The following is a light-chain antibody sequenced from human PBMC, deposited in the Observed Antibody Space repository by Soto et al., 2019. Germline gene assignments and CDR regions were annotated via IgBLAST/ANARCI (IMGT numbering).Light chain of an antibody. J-gene: IGKJ1*01. V-gene: IGKV3-20*01. Sequence: EMWLTQSPATRSFSQGEKATSSSRASKGFGSSYVACYQQKPGQAPRLLIYEASIRAIVIPDRFSGSGSGTDFTLTISRLEPEDFAVYHCQQYGSSPPTFGQGSKVEIK. CDR1: KGFGSSY. CDR2: EAS. CDR3: QQYGSSPPT.